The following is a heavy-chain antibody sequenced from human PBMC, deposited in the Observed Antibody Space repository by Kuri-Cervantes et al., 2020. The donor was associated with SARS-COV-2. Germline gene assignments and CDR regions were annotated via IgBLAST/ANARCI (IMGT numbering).Heavy chain of an antibody. V-gene: IGHV1-2*02. CDR1: GYTFTGYL. D-gene: IGHD2-21*01. CDR2: IDPSSGGT. J-gene: IGHJ4*02. Sequence: ASVKVSCKASGYTFTGYLIHWVRQAPGQGLEWMGWIDPSSGGTNSAQNFQGRVTMTRDTSISTAYMELRRLRSEDTAVYYCARDEGKGGHCLGHWGQGTLVTVSS. CDR3: ARDEGKGGHCLGH.